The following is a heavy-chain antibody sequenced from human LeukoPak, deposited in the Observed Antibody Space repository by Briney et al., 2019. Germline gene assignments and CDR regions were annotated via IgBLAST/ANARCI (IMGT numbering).Heavy chain of an antibody. V-gene: IGHV4-34*01. Sequence: PSETLSLTCAVYGRSFSGYYWTWIRQTPGKGLEWIGEIDHSGITDYNPSLRSRVTISVDTSKNQFSLKLSSVTAADTAIYYCARAVIVVAAATQRNWFDPWGQGTLVTVSS. J-gene: IGHJ5*02. CDR3: ARAVIVVAAATQRNWFDP. CDR2: IDHSGIT. D-gene: IGHD2-15*01. CDR1: GRSFSGYY.